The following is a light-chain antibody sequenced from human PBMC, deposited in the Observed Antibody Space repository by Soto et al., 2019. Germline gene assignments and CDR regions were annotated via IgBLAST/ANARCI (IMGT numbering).Light chain of an antibody. CDR1: SSNIGSNT. J-gene: IGLJ1*01. Sequence: QSVLTQTPSASGTPGQRVTISCSGSSSNIGSNTVNWYQQLPGTAPKLLIYSNNQRPSGVPDRFSGSKSGTSASLAISGLQSEDEADYYCAAWDDSLNGGVFGTGTKVTVL. CDR2: SNN. CDR3: AAWDDSLNGGV. V-gene: IGLV1-44*01.